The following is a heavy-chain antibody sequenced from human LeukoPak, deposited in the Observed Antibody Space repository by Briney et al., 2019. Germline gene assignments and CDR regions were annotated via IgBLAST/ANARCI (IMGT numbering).Heavy chain of an antibody. CDR3: ARQAKNYYDRQKYYFDY. CDR2: INHSGST. J-gene: IGHJ4*02. D-gene: IGHD3-22*01. CDR1: GVSFSGYY. Sequence: PAETLSLTCAVYGVSFSGYYWSWIRRPPGKGLEWIGEINHSGSTNYNPSLKSRVTISVDTSKNQFSLKLSSVTAADTAVYYCARQAKNYYDRQKYYFDYWGQGTLVTVSS. V-gene: IGHV4-34*01.